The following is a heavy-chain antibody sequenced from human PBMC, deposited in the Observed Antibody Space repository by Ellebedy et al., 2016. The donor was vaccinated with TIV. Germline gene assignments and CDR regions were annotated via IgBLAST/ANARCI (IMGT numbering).Heavy chain of an antibody. D-gene: IGHD4-17*01. Sequence: GSLRLSCAVYGGSFSDYYWSWIRQPPGKGLEWIGEINHSGSTNYNPSLKSRVTISVDTSKNQFSLKLSSVTAADTAVFYCARRVTTTIRANWYSDLWGRGTLVTVSS. CDR3: ARRVTTTIRANWYSDL. J-gene: IGHJ2*01. CDR2: INHSGST. CDR1: GGSFSDYY. V-gene: IGHV4-34*01.